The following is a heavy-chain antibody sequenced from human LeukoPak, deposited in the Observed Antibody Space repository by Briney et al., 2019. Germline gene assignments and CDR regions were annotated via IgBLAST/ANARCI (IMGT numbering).Heavy chain of an antibody. CDR1: GFTFSHYA. CDR3: ARNWNDGFDP. D-gene: IGHD1-1*01. V-gene: IGHV3-21*01. J-gene: IGHJ5*02. Sequence: GGSLRLSCAASGFTFSHYAMNWVRQAPGKGLEWVSSVSGSSSYIYYADSVKGRFTISRDNAKNSLYLQMNSLRAEDTAVYYCARNWNDGFDPWGQGTLVTVSS. CDR2: VSGSSSYI.